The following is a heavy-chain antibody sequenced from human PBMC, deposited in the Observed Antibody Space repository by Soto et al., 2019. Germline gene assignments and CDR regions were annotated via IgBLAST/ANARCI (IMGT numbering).Heavy chain of an antibody. CDR3: ARRAV. CDR2: ITTSSSTI. V-gene: IGHV3-48*01. CDR1: GFTFSTYS. J-gene: IGHJ6*02. Sequence: EVQLVESGGGLVQPGGSLRLSCAASGFTFSTYSMNWVRQAPGKGLEWISYITTSSSTIYYTDSVKGRFTISRDNAKNSLYLQMNSLRVEDTAVYYCARRAVWGQGTTVTVS.